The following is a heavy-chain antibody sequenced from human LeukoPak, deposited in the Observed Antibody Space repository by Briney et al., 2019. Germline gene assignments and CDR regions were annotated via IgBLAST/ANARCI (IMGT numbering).Heavy chain of an antibody. J-gene: IGHJ4*02. CDR2: ISGPSYSI. V-gene: IGHV3-48*01. Sequence: PGGSLRLSCVASGFTFSSYSMNWFRQAPGKGLEWVSYISGPSYSIYYADSVKGRFTISRDNSKNTLYLQMNSLRAEDTAVYYCAANGISGSYYNVPVLDYWGQGTLVTVSS. D-gene: IGHD3-10*01. CDR3: AANGISGSYYNVPVLDY. CDR1: GFTFSSYS.